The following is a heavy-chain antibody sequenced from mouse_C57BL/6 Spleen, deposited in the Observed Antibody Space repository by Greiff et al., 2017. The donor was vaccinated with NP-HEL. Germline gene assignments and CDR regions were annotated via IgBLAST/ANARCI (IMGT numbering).Heavy chain of an antibody. V-gene: IGHV14-3*01. D-gene: IGHD1-1*01. CDR1: GFNIKNTY. J-gene: IGHJ4*01. CDR3: ARAITTYYYAMDY. CDR2: IDTANGNT. Sequence: VQLKQSVAELVRPGASVKLSCTASGFNIKNTYMHWVKQRPEQGLEGIGRIDTANGNTKYAPKFQGKATITADTTSNTAHLQLSSLPSEDTAIYYCARAITTYYYAMDYWGQGTSVTVSS.